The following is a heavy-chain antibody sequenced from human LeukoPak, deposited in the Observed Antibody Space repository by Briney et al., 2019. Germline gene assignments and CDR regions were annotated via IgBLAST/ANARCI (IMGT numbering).Heavy chain of an antibody. D-gene: IGHD6-6*01. CDR2: IYTSGST. CDR3: ARGVRRSSSFRGNWFDP. V-gene: IGHV4-61*02. CDR1: GDSISSGSYS. Sequence: PSETLSLTCTVSGDSISSGSYSWSWIRQPAGKGLEWIGRIYTSGSTNYNPSLKSRVTISVDTSKNQFSLKLSSVTAADTAVYYCARGVRRSSSFRGNWFDPWGQGTLVTVSS. J-gene: IGHJ5*02.